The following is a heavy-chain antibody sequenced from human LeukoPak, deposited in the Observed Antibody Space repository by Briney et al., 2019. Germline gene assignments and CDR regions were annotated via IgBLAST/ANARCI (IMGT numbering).Heavy chain of an antibody. Sequence: SETVSLTCSVSGGSISSDYWAWIRQPPGKGLDWIGYMYYTGSTNYNPSLKSRVTISLATSKKQFSLKLSSVTAADTAVYYCARVSVVYGMDVWGRDTTDPVSS. J-gene: IGHJ6*02. CDR1: GGSISSDY. V-gene: IGHV4-59*01. CDR2: MYYTGST. CDR3: ARVSVVYGMDV.